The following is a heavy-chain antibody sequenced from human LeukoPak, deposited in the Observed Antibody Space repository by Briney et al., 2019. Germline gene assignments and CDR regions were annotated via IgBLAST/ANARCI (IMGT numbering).Heavy chain of an antibody. V-gene: IGHV1-18*01. Sequence: ASVKVSCKASGYTFTSYGISWVRQAPGQGLEWMGWISAYNGNTNYAQKLQGRVTMTTDTSTSTAYMELRGLRSDDTAVYYCARDSPRITMVRGVIDYWGQGTLVTVSS. CDR2: ISAYNGNT. D-gene: IGHD3-10*01. CDR3: ARDSPRITMVRGVIDY. J-gene: IGHJ4*02. CDR1: GYTFTSYG.